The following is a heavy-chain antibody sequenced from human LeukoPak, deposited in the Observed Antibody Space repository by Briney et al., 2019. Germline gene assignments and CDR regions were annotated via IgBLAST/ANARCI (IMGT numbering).Heavy chain of an antibody. Sequence: PGGSLRLSCVASGFTFSNYAMHWVRQAPGKGLEWVAFIRYDGNNKYYADSVKGRFTISRDNSKNTLYLQMNSLRAEDTAVYYCAKDRAKANWFDPWGQGTLVTVSS. J-gene: IGHJ5*02. CDR1: GFTFSNYA. V-gene: IGHV3-30*02. CDR3: AKDRAKANWFDP. CDR2: IRYDGNNK.